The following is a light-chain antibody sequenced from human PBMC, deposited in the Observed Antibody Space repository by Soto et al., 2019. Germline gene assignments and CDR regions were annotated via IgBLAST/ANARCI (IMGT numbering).Light chain of an antibody. CDR3: QCYDSSLTLRV. CDR2: ANT. CDR1: SSNIGEGYD. J-gene: IGLJ1*01. Sequence: QSVLTQPPSVSGAPGQRVTISCTGSSSNIGEGYDVHWYQQLPGTAPKLLIYANTNRPSGVPDRISGSKSGTSASLAITGLQADDEADYYCQCYDSSLTLRVFGTGTKLSVL. V-gene: IGLV1-40*01.